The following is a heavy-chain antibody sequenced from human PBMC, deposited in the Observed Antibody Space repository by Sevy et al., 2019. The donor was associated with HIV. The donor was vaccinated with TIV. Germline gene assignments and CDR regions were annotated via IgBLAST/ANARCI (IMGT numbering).Heavy chain of an antibody. CDR1: GGTFSSYA. D-gene: IGHD2-2*01. CDR3: ARDFGGYCSSTSCYGFDY. CDR2: IIPIFGTA. Sequence: ASVKVSYKASGGTFSSYAISWVRQAPGQGLEWMGGIIPIFGTANYAQKFQGRVTITADESTSTAYMELSSLRSEDTAVYYCARDFGGYCSSTSCYGFDYWGQGTLVTVSS. J-gene: IGHJ4*02. V-gene: IGHV1-69*13.